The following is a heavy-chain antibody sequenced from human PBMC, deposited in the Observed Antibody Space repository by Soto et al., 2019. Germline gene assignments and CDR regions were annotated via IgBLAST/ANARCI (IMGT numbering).Heavy chain of an antibody. J-gene: IGHJ4*02. CDR2: IYPSGGTT. CDR3: ARLDTEPLPYFVEY. CDR1: GYTLTGYY. Sequence: GASVKVSCKGSGYTLTGYYVHWVRQAPGQGFEWMGVIYPSGGTTSYAQKFQDRVTMTRDTSTSTVYMELSSLRSEDTAVYYCARLDTEPLPYFVEYWGQGTLVIVSS. V-gene: IGHV1-46*01. D-gene: IGHD1-1*01.